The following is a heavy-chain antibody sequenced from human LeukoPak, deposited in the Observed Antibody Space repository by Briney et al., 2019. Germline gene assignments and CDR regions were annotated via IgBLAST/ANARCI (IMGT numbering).Heavy chain of an antibody. J-gene: IGHJ4*02. CDR2: IIGIGGST. Sequence: PGGSLRLSCAASGLTFSSYAMSWVRQAAGKGLEWVSAIIGIGGSTFYADSGKGRFTISRDNSNNTLYLQMNSLRAEATAVYYCAKGVRGSYYDYWGQGTLVTVSS. D-gene: IGHD1-26*01. CDR1: GLTFSSYA. V-gene: IGHV3-23*01. CDR3: AKGVRGSYYDY.